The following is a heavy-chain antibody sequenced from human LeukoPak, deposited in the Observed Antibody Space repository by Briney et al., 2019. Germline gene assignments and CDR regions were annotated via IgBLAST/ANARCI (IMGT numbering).Heavy chain of an antibody. D-gene: IGHD3-16*02. CDR3: ARVGRVWGSYRYPVFPGYYFDY. V-gene: IGHV4-38-2*02. CDR1: GYSISSGYY. CDR2: IYHSGST. J-gene: IGHJ4*02. Sequence: SETLSLTCTVSGYSISSGYYWGWIRQPPGKGLEWIGSIYHSGSTYYNPSLKSRVTISVDTSKNQFSLKLSSVTAADTAVYYCARVGRVWGSYRYPVFPGYYFDYWGQGTLVTVSS.